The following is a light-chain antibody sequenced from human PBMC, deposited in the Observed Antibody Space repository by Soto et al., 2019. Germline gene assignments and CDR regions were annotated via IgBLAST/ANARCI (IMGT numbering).Light chain of an antibody. CDR2: EAS. V-gene: IGKV1-5*03. CDR3: QQYNDLPS. Sequence: IQMTQSPNTLSASVGDRVSITCRASENANGHLAWYQQKPGKAPKLLIYEASILESGVPSRFSGSGYGTEFTLTITGLLPEDFVTYYCQQYNDLPSFGQGTKVDSK. CDR1: ENANGH. J-gene: IGKJ1*01.